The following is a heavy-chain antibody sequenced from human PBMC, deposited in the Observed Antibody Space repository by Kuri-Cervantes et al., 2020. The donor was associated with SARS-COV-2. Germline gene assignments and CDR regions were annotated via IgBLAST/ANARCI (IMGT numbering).Heavy chain of an antibody. V-gene: IGHV1-3*01. D-gene: IGHD2-2*01. CDR2: INAGNGNT. CDR1: GYTFTSYA. Sequence: ASVKVSCKASGYTFTSYAMHWVRQAPGQRLEWMGWINAGNGNTKYSQKFQGRVTMTRDTSISTAYMELSRLRSDDTAVYYCARERGTGYCSSTSCYGGGYYYYGMDVWGQGTTVTVSS. J-gene: IGHJ6*02. CDR3: ARERGTGYCSSTSCYGGGYYYYGMDV.